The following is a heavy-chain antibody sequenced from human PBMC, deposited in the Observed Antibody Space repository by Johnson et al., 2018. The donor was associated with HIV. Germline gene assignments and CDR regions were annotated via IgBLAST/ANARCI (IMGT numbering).Heavy chain of an antibody. CDR2: FSGSDNNT. CDR3: ALHLTGDSFDI. CDR1: GFTFSNYA. V-gene: IGHV3-23*04. J-gene: IGHJ3*02. D-gene: IGHD3-9*01. Sequence: EVQLVESGGGLVQPGGSLRLSCAASGFTFSNYAMNWVRQAPGKGLEWVSAFSGSDNNTYYADSVKGRFTISRDNSKNTRYLQMNSLRAEDTAVYYCALHLTGDSFDIWGQGTMVTVSS.